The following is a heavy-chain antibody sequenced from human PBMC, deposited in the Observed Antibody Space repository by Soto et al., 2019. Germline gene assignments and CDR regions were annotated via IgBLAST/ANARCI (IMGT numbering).Heavy chain of an antibody. CDR1: GYTFTSYG. V-gene: IGHV1-18*01. D-gene: IGHD5-18*01. CDR3: AREGFYAGLGRYSYGYSPPRYYDMDV. CDR2: ISSYNDYT. J-gene: IGHJ6*02. Sequence: GASVKVSCKASGYTFTSYGISWVRQAPGHGLEWKGWISSYNDYTDYAQKFQGRVTMTTDTSTRTAYMELRSLRSDDTAVYYCAREGFYAGLGRYSYGYSPPRYYDMDVWGQGTTVTVSS.